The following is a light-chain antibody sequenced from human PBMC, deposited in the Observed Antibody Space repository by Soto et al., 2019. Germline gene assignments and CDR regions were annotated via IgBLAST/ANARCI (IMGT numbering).Light chain of an antibody. J-gene: IGLJ1*01. CDR1: SSDVGDYIY. Sequence: QSALTQPASVSGSPGQSITISCTGTSSDVGDYIYVSWYQQHPGKAPKLIIYEVSNRPSGVSNRFSGSKSGNTASLTISGLQAEDEADYYCSSYTSSSTYVFGTGTKVTVL. CDR2: EVS. CDR3: SSYTSSSTYV. V-gene: IGLV2-14*01.